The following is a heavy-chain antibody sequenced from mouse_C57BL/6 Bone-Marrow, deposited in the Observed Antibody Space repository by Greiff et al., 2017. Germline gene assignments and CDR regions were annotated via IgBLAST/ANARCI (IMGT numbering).Heavy chain of an antibody. CDR1: GYTFTSYW. Sequence: VQLQQPGAELVKPGASVKLSCKASGYTFTSYWMHWVKQRPGQGLEWIGMIHPNSGSTNYNEKFKSKATLTVDKSSSTAYMQLSSLTSEDSAVYYCARRVYYDYDGWYFDVWGTGTTVTVSS. CDR3: ARRVYYDYDGWYFDV. J-gene: IGHJ1*03. V-gene: IGHV1-64*01. D-gene: IGHD2-4*01. CDR2: IHPNSGST.